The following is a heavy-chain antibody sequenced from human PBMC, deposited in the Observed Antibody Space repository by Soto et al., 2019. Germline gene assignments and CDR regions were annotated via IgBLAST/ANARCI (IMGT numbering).Heavy chain of an antibody. CDR1: GFTFSSYA. Sequence: PGGSLRLACAASGFTFSSYAMSWVRQAPGKGLEWVSAISGSGGSTYYADSVKGRFTISRDNSKNTLYLQMNSLRAEDTAVYYCAKSGVRYQLLKTLKFDYWGQGTLVTVSS. V-gene: IGHV3-23*01. J-gene: IGHJ4*02. CDR3: AKSGVRYQLLKTLKFDY. D-gene: IGHD2-2*01. CDR2: ISGSGGST.